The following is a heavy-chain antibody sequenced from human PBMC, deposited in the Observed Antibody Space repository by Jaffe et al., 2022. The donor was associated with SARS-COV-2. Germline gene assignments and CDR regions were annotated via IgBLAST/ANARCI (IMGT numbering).Heavy chain of an antibody. J-gene: IGHJ6*03. Sequence: EVQLVESGGGLVQPGGSLRLSCVASGLTFRNYWMSWVRQAPGKGLEWVANINRDGTENHYIDSVRGRFTISRDNANNSLYLQTDSLRAEDTAVYYCAVPPWEGYIDVWGKGTTVIVSS. CDR1: GLTFRNYW. D-gene: IGHD1-26*01. CDR2: INRDGTEN. CDR3: AVPPWEGYIDV. V-gene: IGHV3-7*01.